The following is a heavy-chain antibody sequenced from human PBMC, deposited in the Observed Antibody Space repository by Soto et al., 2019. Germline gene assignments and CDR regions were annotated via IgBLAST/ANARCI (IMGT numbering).Heavy chain of an antibody. J-gene: IGHJ6*02. Sequence: GGSLRLACAASGFTFSSYAMYWVRQAPGKGLEWVSTISNSGNTYYADSVEGRFTISRDNSKNTLYLQMNSLRAEDTAVYYCAKTQFRGVVVNVRGQATTVTGSS. CDR1: GFTFSSYA. CDR3: AKTQFRGVVVNV. D-gene: IGHD3-10*01. V-gene: IGHV3-23*01. CDR2: ISNSGNT.